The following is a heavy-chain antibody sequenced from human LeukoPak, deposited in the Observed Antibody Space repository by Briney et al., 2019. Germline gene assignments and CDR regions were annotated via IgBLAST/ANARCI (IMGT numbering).Heavy chain of an antibody. CDR1: GGSFSGYY. J-gene: IGHJ4*02. Sequence: SETLSLTCAVYGGSFSGYYWSWIRQPPGKGLEWIGEVNHSGNTNYNPTLKSRVTISVATSKTQFSLKLSSVTAADTAVYYCARFLLVSSCFDDWGQGTLVTVSS. V-gene: IGHV4-34*01. CDR3: ARFLLVSSCFDD. CDR2: VNHSGNT. D-gene: IGHD2-15*01.